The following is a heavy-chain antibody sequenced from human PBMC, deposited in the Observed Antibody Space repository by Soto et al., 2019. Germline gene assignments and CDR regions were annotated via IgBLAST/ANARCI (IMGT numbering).Heavy chain of an antibody. V-gene: IGHV5-10-1*01. CDR3: ARHVIPPYSSSWLDHFDY. CDR2: IDPSDSYT. D-gene: IGHD6-13*01. CDR1: GYSFTNYW. Sequence: EVQLVQSGAEVKKPEESLRISCKGSGYSFTNYWISWVRQMPGKGLEWMGRIDPSDSYTSYSPSFQGHVSISVDKSISAAYLQWSSLKASDTAMYFCARHVIPPYSSSWLDHFDYWGQGSLVTVSS. J-gene: IGHJ4*02.